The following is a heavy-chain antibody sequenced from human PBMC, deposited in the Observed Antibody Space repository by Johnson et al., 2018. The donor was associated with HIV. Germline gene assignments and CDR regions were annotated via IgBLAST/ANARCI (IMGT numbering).Heavy chain of an antibody. CDR1: GFTFDDYG. D-gene: IGHD3-22*01. CDR3: ARGSRYTYDNDDAYLLHAFEF. V-gene: IGHV3-20*04. J-gene: IGHJ3*01. CDR2: INWNGGTT. Sequence: VQLVESGGGVVRPGGSLRLSCAASGFTFDDYGMSWVRQAPGKGLEWVSGINWNGGTTGYTDSVKGRFTISRDNAKNSLYLQMNSLRAEDTAVYYCARGSRYTYDNDDAYLLHAFEFWGQGTMVTVSS.